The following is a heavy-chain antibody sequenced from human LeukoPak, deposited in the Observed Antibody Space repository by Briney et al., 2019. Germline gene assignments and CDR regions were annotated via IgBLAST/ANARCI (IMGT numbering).Heavy chain of an antibody. Sequence: GGSLRLSGAASGFTFSSYAMSWVRHAPGKRLEWVAPISDSGVVTYYADSVKGRFTISRDNSKNTVYLQMNSLRAEDTAIYYCAKLGYCSGGSCYSRWYFDLWGRGTLVTVSA. V-gene: IGHV3-23*01. J-gene: IGHJ2*01. CDR1: GFTFSSYA. CDR3: AKLGYCSGGSCYSRWYFDL. CDR2: ISDSGVVT. D-gene: IGHD2-15*01.